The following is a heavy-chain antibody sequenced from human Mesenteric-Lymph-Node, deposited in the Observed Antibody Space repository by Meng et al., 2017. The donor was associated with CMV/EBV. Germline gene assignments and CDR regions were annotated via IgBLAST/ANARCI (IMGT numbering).Heavy chain of an antibody. CDR2: IYRGDNT. V-gene: IGHV3-66*01. CDR1: GFNVRDKY. Sequence: VRLVVSGGGLVQAGGFLGLSCAASGFNVRDKYMSWVRQAPGKGLEWVCIIYRGDNTYYIDSVKDRFTVSRDNSKNTMYLQMNSLRVEDTAVYYCTGDSVSNPNLDYWGQGTLVTVSS. CDR3: TGDSVSNPNLDY. D-gene: IGHD3-10*01. J-gene: IGHJ4*02.